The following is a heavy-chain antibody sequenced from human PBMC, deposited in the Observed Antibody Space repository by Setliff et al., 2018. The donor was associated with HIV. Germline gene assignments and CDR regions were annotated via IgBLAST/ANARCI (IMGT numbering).Heavy chain of an antibody. V-gene: IGHV3-30*02. Sequence: GESLKISCVPSGFPFSSHGVHWVRQAAGKGLEWIAFIQYDGNTKEYAESVRGRFTISRDNSKNTLFLQMSNLRDEDTAIYYCAKDAGLPTMIIVADAFDVWGQGTMVTVSS. D-gene: IGHD3-22*01. CDR2: IQYDGNTK. J-gene: IGHJ3*01. CDR1: GFPFSSHG. CDR3: AKDAGLPTMIIVADAFDV.